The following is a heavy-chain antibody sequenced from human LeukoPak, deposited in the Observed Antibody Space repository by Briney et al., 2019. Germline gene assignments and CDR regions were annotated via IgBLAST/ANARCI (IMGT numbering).Heavy chain of an antibody. J-gene: IGHJ4*02. V-gene: IGHV4-59*01. D-gene: IGHD3-22*01. CDR1: GGSISSYY. CDR2: IYYSGST. Sequence: SETLSLTCTVSGGSISSYYWSWIRQPPGKGLEWIGYIYYSGSTNYNPSLKSRVTISVDTSKNQFSLKRSSVTAADTAVYYCAREGGGSGYYFDYWGQGTLVTVS. CDR3: AREGGGSGYYFDY.